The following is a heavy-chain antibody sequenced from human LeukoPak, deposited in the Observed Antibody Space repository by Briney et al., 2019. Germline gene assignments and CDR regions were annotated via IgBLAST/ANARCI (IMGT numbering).Heavy chain of an antibody. CDR3: ARGPPYDYFDY. V-gene: IGHV4-59*01. CDR1: GGSISTYY. J-gene: IGHJ4*02. D-gene: IGHD2-2*01. CDR2: VYYNGNT. Sequence: PSETLSLTCTVSGGSISTYYWSWIRQPPGKGLELIGYVYYNGNTKYSPSLKSPVTISVDTSKKQFSLNLSSVTAADTAVYYCARGPPYDYFDYWGQGTLVTVSP.